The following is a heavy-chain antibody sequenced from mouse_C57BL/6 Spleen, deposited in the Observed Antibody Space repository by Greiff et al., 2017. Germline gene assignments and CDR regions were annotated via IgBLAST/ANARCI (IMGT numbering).Heavy chain of an antibody. CDR3: ARCDYYGTSYYAMDY. Sequence: QVQLQQPGAELVKPGASVKMSCKASGYTFTSYWITWVKQRPGQGLEWIGDIYPGSGSTNYNEKFKSKATLTVDTSSSTAYMQLSSLTSEDSAVYYCARCDYYGTSYYAMDYWGQGTSVTVSS. J-gene: IGHJ4*01. CDR2: IYPGSGST. D-gene: IGHD1-1*01. V-gene: IGHV1-55*01. CDR1: GYTFTSYW.